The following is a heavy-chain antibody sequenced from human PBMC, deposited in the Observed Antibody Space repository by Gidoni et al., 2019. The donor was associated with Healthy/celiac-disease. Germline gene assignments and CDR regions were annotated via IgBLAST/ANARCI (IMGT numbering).Heavy chain of an antibody. CDR1: GFTFSSSS. J-gene: IGHJ6*03. Sequence: EVQLVESGGGLVKPGGSLRLSCAASGFTFSSSSMNWVRQAPGKGLEWVSAIRSSSSYIYYADSVKGRVTISRDNAKNSLYLQMNSLRAEDTAVYYCARAEGVVTLYYMDVWGKGTTVTVSS. CDR3: ARAEGVVTLYYMDV. V-gene: IGHV3-21*01. D-gene: IGHD3-22*01. CDR2: IRSSSSYI.